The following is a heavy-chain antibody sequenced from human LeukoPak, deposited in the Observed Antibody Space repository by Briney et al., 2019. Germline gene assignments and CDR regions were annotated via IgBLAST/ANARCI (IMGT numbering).Heavy chain of an antibody. D-gene: IGHD3-10*01. CDR2: ISSSSSYI. V-gene: IGHV3-21*01. J-gene: IGHJ4*02. Sequence: PGGSLRLSCAASGFTFSSYSMNWVRQAPGKGLEWVSSISSSSSYIYYADSVKGRFTISRDNAKNSLYLQMNSLRAEDTAVYYCARERSGGYYFDYWGQGTLVTVSS. CDR1: GFTFSSYS. CDR3: ARERSGGYYFDY.